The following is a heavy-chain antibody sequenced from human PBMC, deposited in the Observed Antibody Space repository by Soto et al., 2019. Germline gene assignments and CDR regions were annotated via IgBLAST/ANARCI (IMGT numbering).Heavy chain of an antibody. CDR1: GFTFSNYA. J-gene: IGHJ4*02. V-gene: IGHV3-23*01. CDR2: ISGSGGST. CDR3: AKDQGGSWYEIDY. Sequence: EVQLLESGGGLVQPGGSLRLSCAASGFTFSNYAVTWVRQAPGKGLEWVSTISGSGGSTYYADSVKGRFTISSDNSKNTLYLQMNSLRAEDTAVYYGAKDQGGSWYEIDYWGQGTLVTVSS. D-gene: IGHD6-13*01.